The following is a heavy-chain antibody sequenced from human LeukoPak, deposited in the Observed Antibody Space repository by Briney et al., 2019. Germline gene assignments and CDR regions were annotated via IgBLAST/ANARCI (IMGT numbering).Heavy chain of an antibody. V-gene: IGHV4-61*02. Sequence: SQTLSLTCNVSGVSIRSGSYYWSWIRQPAGKGLEWIGRIYTSGTTNYNPSLKSRVTISVGTSKSQFSLKLSSVTAADTAVYYCAREVSDYDILTGWIDYWGQGTLVSVSS. CDR2: IYTSGTT. CDR3: AREVSDYDILTGWIDY. CDR1: GVSIRSGSYY. D-gene: IGHD3-9*01. J-gene: IGHJ4*02.